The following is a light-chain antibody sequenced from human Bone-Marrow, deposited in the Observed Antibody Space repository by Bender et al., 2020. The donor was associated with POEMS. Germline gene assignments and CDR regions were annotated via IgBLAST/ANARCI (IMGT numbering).Light chain of an antibody. J-gene: IGLJ3*02. CDR2: SDN. Sequence: QSVLTQPPSASGTPGQRVTISCSGSNSNIGTNAVNCYQQFPGTAPKPLIYSDNQRPSGVPDRFYAFKSGTSASLAISGLQSEDEADYFWAAWDAGLSGGVFGGGTKLTVL. CDR3: AAWDAGLSGGV. V-gene: IGLV1-44*01. CDR1: NSNIGTNA.